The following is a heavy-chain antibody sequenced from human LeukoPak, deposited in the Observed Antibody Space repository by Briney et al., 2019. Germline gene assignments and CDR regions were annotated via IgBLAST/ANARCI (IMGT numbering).Heavy chain of an antibody. CDR1: GYTFTSYY. V-gene: IGHV1-2*02. Sequence: GASVKVSCKASGYTFTSYYMHWVRQAPGQGLEWMGWINPNSGGTNYAQKFQGRVTMTRDTSISTAYMELSRLRSDDTAVYYCARVEIPKEGFDYWGQGTLVTVSS. CDR2: INPNSGGT. D-gene: IGHD2-21*01. CDR3: ARVEIPKEGFDY. J-gene: IGHJ4*02.